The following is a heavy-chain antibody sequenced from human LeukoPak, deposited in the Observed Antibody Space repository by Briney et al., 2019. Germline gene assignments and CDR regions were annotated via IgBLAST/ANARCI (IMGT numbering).Heavy chain of an antibody. CDR2: INPNYGGT. V-gene: IGHV1-2*06. D-gene: IGHD3-22*01. J-gene: IGHJ3*02. CDR3: AGEDNSSGYRPFDI. CDR1: GYTFTGYY. Sequence: ASVKVSCKASGYTFTGYYIRGVRQAAGRGLEWMGRINPNYGGTNYAQKFQGRVTMTRDMSMSTAYMELSRLRSVDTAVYYCAGEDNSSGYRPFDIWGQGTMVTVPS.